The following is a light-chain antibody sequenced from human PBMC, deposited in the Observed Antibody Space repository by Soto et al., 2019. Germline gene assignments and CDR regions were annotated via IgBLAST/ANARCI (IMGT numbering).Light chain of an antibody. J-gene: IGKJ3*01. V-gene: IGKV1-33*01. CDR1: QDISNY. CDR2: DAS. Sequence: DIQMTQSPSSLSASVGDRVTITCQASQDISNYLNWYQQKPGKAPKLLIYDASNLETGVPSRFSGSGSGKDFTFTISSLQPEDIETYYCQQYDHLPRTFGPGTKVDIK. CDR3: QQYDHLPRT.